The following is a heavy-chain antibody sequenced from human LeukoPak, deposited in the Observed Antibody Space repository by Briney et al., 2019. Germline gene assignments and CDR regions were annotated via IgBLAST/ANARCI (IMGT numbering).Heavy chain of an antibody. J-gene: IGHJ2*01. Sequence: PSETLSLTCTVSGYSISSGYYWGWIRQPPGKGLEWIGSIYHSGSTYYNPSLKSRVTISVDTSKNQFSLKVNSVTAADTAVYYCARPRGLFWYFDLWGRGTLVTVSS. CDR2: IYHSGST. CDR1: GYSISSGYY. D-gene: IGHD2-21*01. V-gene: IGHV4-38-2*02. CDR3: ARPRGLFWYFDL.